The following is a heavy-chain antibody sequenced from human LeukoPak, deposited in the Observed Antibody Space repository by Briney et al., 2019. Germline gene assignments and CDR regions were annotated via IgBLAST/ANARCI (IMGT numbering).Heavy chain of an antibody. CDR3: ARGLDSSSPRRAYDY. J-gene: IGHJ4*02. CDR2: INPNSGGT. Sequence: GASVKVSCKASGYTLTGYYMHWVRQAPGQGLEWMGWINPNSGGTGYSQKFQGRVTMTRDTSISTAYMELSNLRSDDTAVYYCARGLDSSSPRRAYDYWGQGTLVTVSS. V-gene: IGHV1-2*02. CDR1: GYTLTGYY. D-gene: IGHD3-22*01.